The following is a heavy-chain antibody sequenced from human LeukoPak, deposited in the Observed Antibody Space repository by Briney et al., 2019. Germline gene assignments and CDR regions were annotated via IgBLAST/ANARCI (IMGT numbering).Heavy chain of an antibody. V-gene: IGHV3-30*18. Sequence: PGRSLRLSCAASGFTFSSYGMHWVRQAPGKGLEWVAVISYDGSNKYYADSVKGRFTISRDNSKNTLYLQMNSLRAEDTAVYYCAKEGTIQLWPYFDFWGQGTLVTVSS. CDR2: ISYDGSNK. CDR1: GFTFSSYG. D-gene: IGHD5-18*01. CDR3: AKEGTIQLWPYFDF. J-gene: IGHJ4*02.